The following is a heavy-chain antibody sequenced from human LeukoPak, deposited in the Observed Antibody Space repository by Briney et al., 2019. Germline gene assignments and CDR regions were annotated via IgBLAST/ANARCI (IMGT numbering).Heavy chain of an antibody. D-gene: IGHD3-10*01. Sequence: PGGSLRLSCSASGFIFSTYTMYWVRQAPGKGLENLSVINGDGRTAYYADSVKGRFTISRDNSRNTLYLQMSSLRVEDTAMYYCAKEYDSGGYGAYFDYRGQGTLVTVSS. J-gene: IGHJ4*02. V-gene: IGHV3-64D*06. CDR3: AKEYDSGGYGAYFDY. CDR1: GFIFSTYT. CDR2: INGDGRTA.